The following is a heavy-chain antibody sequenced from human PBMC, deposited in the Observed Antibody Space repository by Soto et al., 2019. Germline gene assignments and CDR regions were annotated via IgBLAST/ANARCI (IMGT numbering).Heavy chain of an antibody. D-gene: IGHD1-26*01. J-gene: IGHJ4*02. V-gene: IGHV3-21*01. CDR3: ARSRETFDY. Sequence: EVQVVESGGDLVKPGGSLRLSCASSGFTFSTYTMNWVRQAPGKGLEWVSSINGRGNYIYYAESVKGRFTISRDNSKNTLYLQMNSLRAEDTAIYYCARSRETFDYWGQGTLVTVSS. CDR2: INGRGNYI. CDR1: GFTFSTYT.